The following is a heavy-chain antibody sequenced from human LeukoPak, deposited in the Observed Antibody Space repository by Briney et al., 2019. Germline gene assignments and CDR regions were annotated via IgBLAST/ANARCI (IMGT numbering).Heavy chain of an antibody. Sequence: GGSLRLSCAASGFTFSSYGMHWVRQAPGKGLEWVAVISYDGTNKYYADSVKGRFTISRDNSKNTLYLQMNTLRVEDTAVYYCTRDLMDYDVSTGLHHYYMDVWGQGTTVTVSS. CDR3: TRDLMDYDVSTGLHHYYMDV. J-gene: IGHJ6*02. D-gene: IGHD3-9*01. CDR1: GFTFSSYG. CDR2: ISYDGTNK. V-gene: IGHV3-30*03.